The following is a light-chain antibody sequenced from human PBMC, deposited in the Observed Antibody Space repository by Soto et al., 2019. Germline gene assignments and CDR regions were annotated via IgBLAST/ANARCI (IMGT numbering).Light chain of an antibody. CDR3: SSYTSSSTLDVV. Sequence: QSALTQPASVSGSPGQSITISCTGTSSDVGGYNYVSWYRQHPGKAPKLMIYDVSNRPSGVSNRFSGSKSGNTASLTISGLQAEDEADYYCSSYTSSSTLDVVFGGGTQLTVL. V-gene: IGLV2-14*01. CDR1: SSDVGGYNY. CDR2: DVS. J-gene: IGLJ2*01.